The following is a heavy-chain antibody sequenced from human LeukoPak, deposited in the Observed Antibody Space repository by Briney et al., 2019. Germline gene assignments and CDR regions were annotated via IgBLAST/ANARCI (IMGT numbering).Heavy chain of an antibody. V-gene: IGHV4-38-2*01. CDR1: GFSISSGYY. CDR3: ARPGYYDFWSGYRDAFDI. J-gene: IGHJ3*02. D-gene: IGHD3-3*01. Sequence: PSETLSLPCAVSGFSISSGYYWGWVRQPPGKGLEWIGSIYHSGSTYYNPSLKSRVTISVDTSKNQFSLKLSSVTAADTAVYYCARPGYYDFWSGYRDAFDIWGQGTMVTVSS. CDR2: IYHSGST.